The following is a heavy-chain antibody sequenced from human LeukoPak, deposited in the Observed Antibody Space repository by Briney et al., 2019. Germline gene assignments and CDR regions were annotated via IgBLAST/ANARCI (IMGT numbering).Heavy chain of an antibody. CDR1: GGSISSFY. V-gene: IGHV4-59*12. Sequence: SETLSLTCTVSGGSISSFYWNWIRQPPGKGLEWIGYIYYSGSTSYNPSLKSRVTISIDTAKNQFSLKLSSVTAADTAVYYCARRVTYYYGSGSYYYYYYYYMDVWGKGTTVTISS. J-gene: IGHJ6*03. CDR3: ARRVTYYYGSGSYYYYYYYYMDV. D-gene: IGHD3-10*01. CDR2: IYYSGST.